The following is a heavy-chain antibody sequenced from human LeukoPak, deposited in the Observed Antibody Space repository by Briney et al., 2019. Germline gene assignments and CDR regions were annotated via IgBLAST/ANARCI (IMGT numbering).Heavy chain of an antibody. CDR1: GYTFTSYG. CDR3: ARILTIFGVVIGQNWFDP. J-gene: IGHJ5*02. V-gene: IGHV1-18*01. D-gene: IGHD3-3*01. CDR2: ISAYNGNT. Sequence: GASVKVSCKASGYTFTSYGISWVRQAPGQGLEWMGWISAYNGNTNYAQKLQGRVTMTTDTSTSTACMELRSLRSDDTAVYYCARILTIFGVVIGQNWFDPWGQGTLVTVSS.